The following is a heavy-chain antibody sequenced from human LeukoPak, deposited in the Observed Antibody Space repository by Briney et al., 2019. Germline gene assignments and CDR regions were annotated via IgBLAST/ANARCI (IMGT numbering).Heavy chain of an antibody. CDR1: GFTFSSYW. CDR3: AKGASSIAARQGYFDY. Sequence: PGGSLRLSCVASGFTFSSYWMHWVRQDPRKGLVWVSRINGDGRNINYADSVRGRFTISRDNAKNTLYLQMNTLRAEDTAVYYCAKGASSIAARQGYFDYWGQGTLVTVSS. J-gene: IGHJ4*02. V-gene: IGHV3-74*01. CDR2: INGDGRNI. D-gene: IGHD6-6*01.